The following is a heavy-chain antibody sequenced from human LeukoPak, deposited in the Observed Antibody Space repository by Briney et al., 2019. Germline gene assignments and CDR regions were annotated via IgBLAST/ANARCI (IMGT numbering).Heavy chain of an antibody. D-gene: IGHD2-2*01. V-gene: IGHV3-23*01. CDR3: AKGGVPAAIPH. CDR2: ISGSGGST. J-gene: IGHJ4*02. CDR1: RCTFTSFG. Sequence: GGSLRLSCAASRCTFTSFGISWVRQAPRKGLEWVSAISGSGGSTYYADSVKGRFTISRDNSKNTLYLQMNSLRAEDTAVYYCAKGGVPAAIPHWGQGTLVTVSS.